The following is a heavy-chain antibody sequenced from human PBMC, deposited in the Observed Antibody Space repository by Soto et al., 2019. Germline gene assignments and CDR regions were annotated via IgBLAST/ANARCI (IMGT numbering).Heavy chain of an antibody. V-gene: IGHV1-58*02. J-gene: IGHJ4*02. CDR1: GFTFTSSA. CDR2: IVVGSGNT. D-gene: IGHD1-26*01. Sequence: SVKVSCKASGFTFTSSAMQWVRQARGQRLEWIGWIVVGSGNTNYAQKFQERVTITRDMSTRTAYMELSSLRSEDTAVYYCAADGHSGSPQVYYWGQGTQVTVSS. CDR3: AADGHSGSPQVYY.